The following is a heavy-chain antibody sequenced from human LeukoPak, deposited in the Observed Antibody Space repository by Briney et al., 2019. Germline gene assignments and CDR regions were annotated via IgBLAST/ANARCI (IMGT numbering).Heavy chain of an antibody. V-gene: IGHV4-39*01. Sequence: SETLPLTCTVSGGSISSSSYYWGWIRQPPGKGLEWIGSIYYSGSTYYNPSLKSRVTISVDTSKNQFSLSLSVVAAADTAVYYCAKLSSNWYFDSWGRGTLVTVSS. J-gene: IGHJ4*02. D-gene: IGHD1-1*01. CDR1: GGSISSSSYY. CDR3: AKLSSNWYFDS. CDR2: IYYSGST.